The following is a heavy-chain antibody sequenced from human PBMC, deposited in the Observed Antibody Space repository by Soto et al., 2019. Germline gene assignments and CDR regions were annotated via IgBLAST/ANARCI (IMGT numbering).Heavy chain of an antibody. V-gene: IGHV3-9*01. CDR1: GFTFDDYA. D-gene: IGHD3-9*01. CDR2: ISWNSGSI. Sequence: GGSLRLSCAASGFTFDDYAMHWVRQAPGKGLEWVSGISWNSGSIGYADSVKGRFTISRDNAKNSLYLQMNSLRAEDTALYYCAKDKNRYDILTGGRGAFDIWGQGTMVTVSS. CDR3: AKDKNRYDILTGGRGAFDI. J-gene: IGHJ3*02.